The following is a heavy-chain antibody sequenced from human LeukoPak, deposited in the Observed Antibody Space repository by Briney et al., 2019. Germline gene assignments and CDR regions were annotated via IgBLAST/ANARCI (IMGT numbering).Heavy chain of an antibody. Sequence: ASVTVSCKASGYTFRTFGINWVRQAPGQGLEWMGWISVYNGDTKYAQKFQGRVTMTTDTSTKTTHMEVRSLTFDDTAVYYCARDHMAARPGWFDAWGQGTLVTVSA. J-gene: IGHJ5*02. V-gene: IGHV1-18*01. CDR2: ISVYNGDT. CDR3: ARDHMAARPGWFDA. D-gene: IGHD6-6*01. CDR1: GYTFRTFG.